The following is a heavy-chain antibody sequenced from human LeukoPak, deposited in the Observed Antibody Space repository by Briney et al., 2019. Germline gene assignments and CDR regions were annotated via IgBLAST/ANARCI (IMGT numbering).Heavy chain of an antibody. Sequence: GGSLRLSCAASGFTFSNYAMHWVRQAPGKGLEWVAVISYDGSNKYYADSVKGRFTISRDNSKNTLYLQMNSLRAEDTAVYYCAKGSAGYSSSWSNWFDPWGQGTLVTVSS. CDR1: GFTFSNYA. CDR3: AKGSAGYSSSWSNWFDP. V-gene: IGHV3-30*04. J-gene: IGHJ5*02. D-gene: IGHD6-13*01. CDR2: ISYDGSNK.